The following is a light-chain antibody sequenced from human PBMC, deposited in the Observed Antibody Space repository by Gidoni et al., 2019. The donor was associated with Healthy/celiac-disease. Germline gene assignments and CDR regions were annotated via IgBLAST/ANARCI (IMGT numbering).Light chain of an antibody. CDR3: QQYNNWPPGT. J-gene: IGKJ2*01. V-gene: IGKV3-15*01. CDR2: SAS. Sequence: EIVMTQSPATLSVSPGERATLACRASQSVSSNLAWYQQKPGQAHRLLIYSASTRATGIPARVSVSGSETEFTLTISSLQSEDLAVYYCQQYNNWPPGTFGQGTKLEIK. CDR1: QSVSSN.